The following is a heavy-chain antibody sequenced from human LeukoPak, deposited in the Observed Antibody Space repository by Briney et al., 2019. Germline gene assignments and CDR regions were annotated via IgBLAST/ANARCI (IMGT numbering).Heavy chain of an antibody. CDR3: ARTLVPAAALDY. D-gene: IGHD2-2*01. CDR2: IYNRGST. V-gene: IGHV4-4*09. Sequence: SETLSLTCTVPGGSLSSYYWSWIRQPPGKGLEWLGYIYNRGSTNYNPSLTSRLAISVDMSKNQFSLKLSSVTAADTAVYYCARTLVPAAALDYWGQGTLVTVSS. CDR1: GGSLSSYY. J-gene: IGHJ4*02.